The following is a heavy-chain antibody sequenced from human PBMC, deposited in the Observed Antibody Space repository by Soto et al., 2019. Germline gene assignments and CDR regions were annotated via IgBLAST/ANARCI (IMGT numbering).Heavy chain of an antibody. CDR3: ATLTADF. Sequence: ITLEESGPTRVKPTETLTLTCTFSGFSLTPGVGVGWVRQTPGKALEWLALVYWDDDKHYNPSLKTRLTITKDDSKGQVVLTMTKMDPADSATYYCATLTADFWGPGTLVTVS. CDR1: GFSLTPGVG. V-gene: IGHV2-5*02. J-gene: IGHJ4*02. CDR2: VYWDDDK.